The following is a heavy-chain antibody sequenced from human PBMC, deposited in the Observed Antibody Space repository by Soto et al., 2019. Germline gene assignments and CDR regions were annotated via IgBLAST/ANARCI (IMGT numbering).Heavy chain of an antibody. V-gene: IGHV1-69*13. Sequence: SVKVSCKASGGTFSSYAISWVRQAPGQGLEWMGGIIPIFGTANYAQKFQGRVTITADESTSTAYMELSSLRSEDTAVYYCAREITAAGDYYYYVMDFWGQGTTVIVSS. CDR1: GGTFSSYA. CDR3: AREITAAGDYYYYVMDF. D-gene: IGHD6-13*01. CDR2: IIPIFGTA. J-gene: IGHJ6*02.